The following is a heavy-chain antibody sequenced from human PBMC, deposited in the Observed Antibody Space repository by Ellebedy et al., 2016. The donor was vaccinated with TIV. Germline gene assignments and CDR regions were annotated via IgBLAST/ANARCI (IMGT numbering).Heavy chain of an antibody. Sequence: GGSLRLXXAASGFTFSSYAMTWVRQAPGKGLEGVSVIYSGGSTQYADSVKDRFTISRDNSKNTLYLQMNTLRAEDTAVYYCLGYRSGIAIWGPGTMVTVSS. V-gene: IGHV3-66*01. CDR1: GFTFSSYA. J-gene: IGHJ3*02. D-gene: IGHD3-10*01. CDR2: IYSGGST. CDR3: LGYRSGIAI.